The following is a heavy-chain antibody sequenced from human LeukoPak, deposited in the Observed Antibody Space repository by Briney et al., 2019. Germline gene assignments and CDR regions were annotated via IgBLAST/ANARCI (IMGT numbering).Heavy chain of an antibody. D-gene: IGHD6-13*01. CDR2: ISYIGSNK. CDR3: ASASKYSSSWYVVSPMDV. Sequence: GGSLRLSCAASGFTFSSYGMHWVRQAPGKGLEWVALISYIGSNKYYADSVKGRFTISRDNSKNTLYLQMNSLRAEDTAVNYCASASKYSSSWYVVSPMDVGGKGTTVTISS. V-gene: IGHV3-30*03. CDR1: GFTFSSYG. J-gene: IGHJ6*03.